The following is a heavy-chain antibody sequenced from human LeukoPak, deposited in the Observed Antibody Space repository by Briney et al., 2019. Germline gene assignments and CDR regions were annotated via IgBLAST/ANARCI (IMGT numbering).Heavy chain of an antibody. D-gene: IGHD3-3*01. CDR1: GFTFSSYE. Sequence: GGSLRLSCAASGFTFSSYEMNWVRQAPGKGLEWVSYISSSGSTIYYADSVKGRFTISRDNAKNSLYLQMNSLRAEDTAVYYCARDRGGADDFWSGYYTGYFDYWGQGTLVTVSS. V-gene: IGHV3-48*03. CDR2: ISSSGSTI. J-gene: IGHJ4*02. CDR3: ARDRGGADDFWSGYYTGYFDY.